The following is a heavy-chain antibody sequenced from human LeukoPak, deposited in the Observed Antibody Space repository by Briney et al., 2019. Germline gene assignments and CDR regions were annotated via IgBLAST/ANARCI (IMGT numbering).Heavy chain of an antibody. CDR3: ARLRAGWFDP. Sequence: PSETLSLTCTVSGGSISSSSYYWGWIRQPPGQGLESIGNIYYSGSTYYNPSLKSRVTIFLDTSKNQFSLKLSFVTAADTAVYYCARLRAGWFDPWGQGTLVTVSS. J-gene: IGHJ5*02. CDR2: IYYSGST. D-gene: IGHD6-19*01. CDR1: GGSISSSSYY. V-gene: IGHV4-39*01.